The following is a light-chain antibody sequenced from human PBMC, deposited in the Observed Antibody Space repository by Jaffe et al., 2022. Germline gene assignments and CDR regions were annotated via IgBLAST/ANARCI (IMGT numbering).Light chain of an antibody. V-gene: IGKV4-1*01. CDR1: QSVFYTSNNRNY. J-gene: IGKJ2*01. CDR3: QQYYTTPYT. CDR2: WAS. Sequence: DFVMTQSPDSLAVSLGERATINCKSSQSVFYTSNNRNYLAWYQLKPRQPPRLLIYWASTRESGVPDRFSGSGSGTDFTLTITSLQAEDVAVYYCQQYYTTPYTFGQGTKLEI.